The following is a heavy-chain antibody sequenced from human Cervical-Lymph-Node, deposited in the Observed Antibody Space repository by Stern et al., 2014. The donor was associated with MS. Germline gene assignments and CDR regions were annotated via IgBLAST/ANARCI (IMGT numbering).Heavy chain of an antibody. CDR1: GYTFTDYF. CDR2: INPDSGGA. J-gene: IGHJ6*02. Sequence: VPLVESGAEVKKPGASVRVSCKASGYTFTDYFLHWVRQAPGQRPEWMGRINPDSGGASFAQKFQGRVTMTRDTSVNTAYMELKWLTSADTAIYYCASGPGRGVMDVWGQGTTVTVSS. V-gene: IGHV1-2*06. D-gene: IGHD3-10*01. CDR3: ASGPGRGVMDV.